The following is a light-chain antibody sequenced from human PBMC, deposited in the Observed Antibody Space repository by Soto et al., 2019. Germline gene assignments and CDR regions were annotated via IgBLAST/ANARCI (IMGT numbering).Light chain of an antibody. V-gene: IGKV4-1*01. CDR2: WAS. CDR1: QSVLYSSNNKNY. J-gene: IGKJ1*01. CDR3: QQYYSPWT. Sequence: DIVMTQSPDSLAVSLGERATINCKSSQSVLYSSNNKNYLAWYQQKPGQPPKLLIYWASTRESGVPDRFSGSGSGKDFTRTISSLQAEDVAVYYCQQYYSPWTFGQGTKVEIK.